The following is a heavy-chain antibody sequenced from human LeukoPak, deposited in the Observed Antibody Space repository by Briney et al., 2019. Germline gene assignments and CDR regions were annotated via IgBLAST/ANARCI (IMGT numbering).Heavy chain of an antibody. J-gene: IGHJ4*02. V-gene: IGHV3-23*01. CDR3: ANYYAPRSRSIDF. CDR2: FGSGGDT. Sequence: GGSLRLSCAVYGYTFSNYAMTWVRQSPGKGLEWVSDFGSGGDTYYTDSVQGRFTISRDNSKNTLYLQINSLKADDTAVYYCANYYAPRSRSIDFWGQGTLVTVSS. D-gene: IGHD3-10*01. CDR1: GYTFSNYA.